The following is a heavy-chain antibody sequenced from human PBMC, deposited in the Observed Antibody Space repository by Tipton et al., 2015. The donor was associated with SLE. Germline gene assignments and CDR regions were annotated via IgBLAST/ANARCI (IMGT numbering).Heavy chain of an antibody. CDR3: TTSVGAKYYFDY. V-gene: IGHV3-15*01. Sequence: TLSLTCTVSGGSISSYYWSWIRQPPGKGLEWVGRIKSKTDGGTTDYAAPVKGRFTISRDDSKNTLYLQMNSLKTEDTAVYYCTTSVGAKYYFDYWGQGTLVTVSS. CDR2: IKSKTDGGTT. J-gene: IGHJ4*02. D-gene: IGHD1-26*01. CDR1: GGSISSYY.